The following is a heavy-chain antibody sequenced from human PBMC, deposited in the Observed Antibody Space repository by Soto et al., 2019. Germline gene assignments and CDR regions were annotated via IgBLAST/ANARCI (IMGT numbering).Heavy chain of an antibody. CDR3: ARQGFGVLHGLVDV. Sequence: SATLSLSSSVTCTSIPYIKLQYRSWFRLPPGKGLEWIGYISDIAYTSYNPSLKGRVSISVDTSKNQFSLTLTSVTAADTAVYYCARQGFGVLHGLVDVWGQGTTVS. V-gene: IGHV4-59*08. J-gene: IGHJ6*02. CDR2: ISDIAYT. D-gene: IGHD3-10*01. CDR1: CTSIPYIKLQY.